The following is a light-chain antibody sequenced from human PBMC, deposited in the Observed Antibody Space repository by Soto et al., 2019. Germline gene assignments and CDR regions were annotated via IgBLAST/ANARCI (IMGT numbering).Light chain of an antibody. J-gene: IGKJ4*01. V-gene: IGKV3D-15*01. CDR2: DAS. Sequence: EIVLTQSPATLSLSPWERATLSCRASQSISTYLAWYQQKPGQAPRLLIYDASYRATGIPARFSGSGSGTEFTLTVSSLQSEDFALYFCHQYDYWPFTFGGGTKVDIK. CDR3: HQYDYWPFT. CDR1: QSISTY.